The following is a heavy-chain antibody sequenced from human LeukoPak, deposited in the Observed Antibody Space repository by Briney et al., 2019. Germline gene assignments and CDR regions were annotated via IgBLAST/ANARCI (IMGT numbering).Heavy chain of an antibody. Sequence: GASVKVSCKASGYTFTSYGISWVRQAPGQGLEWMGWISAYNGNTNYAQKLQGRVTMTTDTSTSTAYMELRSLRSDDTAVYYCARDRGPIAVAVTFDYWGQGTLVTVSS. CDR1: GYTFTSYG. CDR2: ISAYNGNT. J-gene: IGHJ4*02. V-gene: IGHV1-18*01. CDR3: ARDRGPIAVAVTFDY. D-gene: IGHD6-19*01.